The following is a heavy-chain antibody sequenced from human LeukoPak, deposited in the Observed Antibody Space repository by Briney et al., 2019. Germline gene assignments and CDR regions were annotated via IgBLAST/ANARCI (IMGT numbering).Heavy chain of an antibody. V-gene: IGHV3-53*01. D-gene: IGHD5-18*01. CDR1: GFTVSSKY. J-gene: IGHJ4*02. CDR3: ERSSGYSYGYEKFDY. Sequence: GGSLRLSCAASGFTVSSKYISWVRQAPGKGLGWVSLIYSGGSTYYADSVKGRFTISRDNSKNTQYLQMNSLRAEDTAVYSCERSSGYSYGYEKFDYWGQGTLVTASS. CDR2: IYSGGST.